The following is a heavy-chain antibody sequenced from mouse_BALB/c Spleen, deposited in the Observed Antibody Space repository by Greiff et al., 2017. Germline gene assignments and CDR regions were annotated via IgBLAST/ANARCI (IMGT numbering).Heavy chain of an antibody. J-gene: IGHJ4*01. CDR1: GYTFTDYA. CDR3: ASQRLGPRYAMDY. CDR2: ISTYYGDA. Sequence: VQLQQSGAELVRPGVSVKISCKASGYTFTDYAMHWVKQSHAKSLEWIGVISTYYGDASYNQKFKGKATMTVDKSSSTAYMELARLTSEDSAIYYCASQRLGPRYAMDYWGQGTSVTVSS. V-gene: IGHV1S137*01. D-gene: IGHD4-1*01.